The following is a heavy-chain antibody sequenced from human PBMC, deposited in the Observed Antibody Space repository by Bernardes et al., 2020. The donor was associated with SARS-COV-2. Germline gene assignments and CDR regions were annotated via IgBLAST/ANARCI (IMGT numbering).Heavy chain of an antibody. CDR1: GFIFSKFA. CDR3: ARGDSGGYFQGYFDY. J-gene: IGHJ4*02. Sequence: GGSLRLSCAASGFIFSKFAFTWVRQAPGKGLEWVSSITGNGGRTLYADSVRGRFTISRDNSENTLYLQMNSLRGEDTAVYYCARGDSGGYFQGYFDYWGQGTVVTVSS. V-gene: IGHV3-23*01. CDR2: ITGNGGRT. D-gene: IGHD3-22*01.